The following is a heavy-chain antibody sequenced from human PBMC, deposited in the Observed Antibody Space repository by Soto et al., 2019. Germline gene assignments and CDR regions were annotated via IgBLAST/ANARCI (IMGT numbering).Heavy chain of an antibody. CDR1: GFTFSNAW. CDR3: TTVAIGIVGAPDAFDI. J-gene: IGHJ3*02. V-gene: IGHV3-15*01. D-gene: IGHD1-26*01. CDR2: IKSKTDGGTT. Sequence: EVQLVESGGGLVKPGGSLRLSCAASGFTFSNAWMSWVRQAPGKGLEWVGRIKSKTDGGTTDYAAPVKGRFTISRDDSKNTLYLQMNSLKTEGTAVYYCTTVAIGIVGAPDAFDIWGQGTMVTVSS.